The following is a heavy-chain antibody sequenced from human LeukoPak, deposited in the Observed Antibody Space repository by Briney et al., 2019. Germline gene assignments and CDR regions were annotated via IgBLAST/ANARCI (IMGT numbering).Heavy chain of an antibody. CDR1: GYTFTSYG. D-gene: IGHD3-10*01. CDR3: ARAKMGVGGWYDP. J-gene: IGHJ5*02. V-gene: IGHV1-18*01. CDR2: ISAYNGNT. Sequence: ASVKVSCKASGYTFTSYGINWVRQAPGQGLEWMGWISAYNGNTDYAQKFQGRVTMTTDTSTSTAYMELRSLRSDDTAVYYCARAKMGVGGWYDPWGQGTLVTVSS.